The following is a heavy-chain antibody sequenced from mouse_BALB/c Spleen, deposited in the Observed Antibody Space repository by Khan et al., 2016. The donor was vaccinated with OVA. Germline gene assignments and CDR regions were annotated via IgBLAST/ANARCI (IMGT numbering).Heavy chain of an antibody. V-gene: IGHV2-6*02. Sequence: QVQLQQSGPGLVAPSQSLSITCTVPGFSLTTYGVHWVRQPPGKGLEWLVVIWSDGSTNYNSVLKSRLSISKDNSKSQVFLKMNSLQTDDTAMYYCARWFDGYSSLYAMDYWGQGTAVTVSS. CDR2: IWSDGST. CDR3: ARWFDGYSSLYAMDY. J-gene: IGHJ4*01. CDR1: GFSLTTYG. D-gene: IGHD2-3*01.